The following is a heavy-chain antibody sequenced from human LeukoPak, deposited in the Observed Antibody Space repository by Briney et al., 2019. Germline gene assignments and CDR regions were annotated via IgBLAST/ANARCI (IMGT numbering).Heavy chain of an antibody. CDR3: ARVDSRYYFDY. J-gene: IGHJ4*02. CDR1: GGSISSSSYY. Sequence: PSETLSLTCTVSGGSISSSSYYWGWIRQPPGKGLEWIGSIYYSGSTYYNPSLKSRVTISVDTSKNQFSLKLSSVTAADTAVYYCARVDSRYYFDYWGQGTLVTVSS. V-gene: IGHV4-39*07. CDR2: IYYSGST. D-gene: IGHD4-11*01.